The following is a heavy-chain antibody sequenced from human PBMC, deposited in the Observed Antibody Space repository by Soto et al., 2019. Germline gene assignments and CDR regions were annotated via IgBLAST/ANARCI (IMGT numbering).Heavy chain of an antibody. Sequence: SETLSLTCTVSGGSVTNSSYYWGWIRQSPGKGLEWIGSVYYRGRSYSKSSVKSRVTISVDTSKNRFSLSLNSVTASDTAVYFCVSQRTTVPTQAYFAYWGRGALVPVSS. J-gene: IGHJ4*02. CDR2: VYYRGRS. D-gene: IGHD4-17*01. CDR3: VSQRTTVPTQAYFAY. V-gene: IGHV4-39*01. CDR1: GGSVTNSSYY.